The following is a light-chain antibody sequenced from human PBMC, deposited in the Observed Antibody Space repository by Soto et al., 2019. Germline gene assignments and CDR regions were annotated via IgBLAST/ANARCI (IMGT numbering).Light chain of an antibody. Sequence: DIQMTQPPSSLSASAGDSVTITCRASQSISSYLNWYQQKPGKAPKLLIYAASSLQSGVPSRFSGGGSGTDFTLTISSLQPEDFATYYCQQSYSTRLMYTFGQGTKVDIK. CDR1: QSISSY. V-gene: IGKV1-39*01. CDR3: QQSYSTRLMYT. J-gene: IGKJ2*01. CDR2: AAS.